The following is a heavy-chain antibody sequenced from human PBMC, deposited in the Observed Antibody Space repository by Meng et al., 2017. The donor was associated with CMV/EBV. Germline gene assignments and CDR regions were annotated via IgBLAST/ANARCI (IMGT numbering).Heavy chain of an antibody. Sequence: GESLKISCAASGFIVSSNYMSWVRQAPGKGLEWVSVIYSGGSTYYADSVKGRFTISRDNSKNTLYLQMNSLRAEDTAVYYCARERVVVVPAATLDYGMDVWGQGTTVTVSS. CDR2: IYSGGST. CDR3: ARERVVVVPAATLDYGMDV. V-gene: IGHV3-53*01. CDR1: GFIVSSNY. J-gene: IGHJ6*02. D-gene: IGHD2-2*01.